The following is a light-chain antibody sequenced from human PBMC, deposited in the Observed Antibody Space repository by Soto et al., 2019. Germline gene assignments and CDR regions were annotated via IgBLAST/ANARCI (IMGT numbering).Light chain of an antibody. Sequence: EIVMTQSPATLSVSPGERATLSCRASQSVSSDLAWYQQKPGQAPRLLIHRASTRATGVPARFSGSGSGTEFTLTISSPQSEDFAVYYCQQYHNWPPITFGQGTRLEIK. CDR3: QQYHNWPPIT. CDR1: QSVSSD. V-gene: IGKV3-15*01. J-gene: IGKJ5*01. CDR2: RAS.